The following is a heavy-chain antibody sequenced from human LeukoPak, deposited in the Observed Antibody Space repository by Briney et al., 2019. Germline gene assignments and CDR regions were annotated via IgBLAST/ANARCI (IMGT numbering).Heavy chain of an antibody. J-gene: IGHJ4*02. V-gene: IGHV4-38-2*02. Sequence: PSETLSLTCTVSGYSISSGYYWGWIRQPPGKGLEWIGGIYHSGSTYYNPSLKSRVTISVDTSKNQFSLKLSSVTAADTAVYYCARDQGSGWMGVFDYWGQGTLVTVSS. D-gene: IGHD6-19*01. CDR1: GYSISSGYY. CDR2: IYHSGST. CDR3: ARDQGSGWMGVFDY.